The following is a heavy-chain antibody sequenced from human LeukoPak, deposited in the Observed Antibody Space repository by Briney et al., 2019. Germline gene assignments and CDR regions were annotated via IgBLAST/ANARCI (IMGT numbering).Heavy chain of an antibody. Sequence: GGSLRLSCAASGFTFSSYGMHWVRQAPGKGLEWVAVISCDGSNKYYADSVKGRFTISRDNSKNTLYLQMNSLRAEDTAVYYCATALNRYTYGLLDVSGQGTTVTVSS. V-gene: IGHV3-30*03. J-gene: IGHJ6*02. CDR2: ISCDGSNK. D-gene: IGHD5-18*01. CDR1: GFTFSSYG. CDR3: ATALNRYTYGLLDV.